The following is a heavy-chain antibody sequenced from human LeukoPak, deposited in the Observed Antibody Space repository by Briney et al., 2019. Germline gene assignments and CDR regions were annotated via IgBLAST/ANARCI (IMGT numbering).Heavy chain of an antibody. CDR2: ISGSGGST. CDR3: ARGGTSIAARPPGY. Sequence: GGSLRLSCAASGFTFSSYAMSWVRQAPGKGLEWVSAISGSGGSTYYADSVKGRFTISRDNSKNTLYLQMNSLRAEDTAVYYCARGGTSIAARPPGYWGQGTLVTVSS. D-gene: IGHD6-6*01. CDR1: GFTFSSYA. V-gene: IGHV3-23*01. J-gene: IGHJ4*02.